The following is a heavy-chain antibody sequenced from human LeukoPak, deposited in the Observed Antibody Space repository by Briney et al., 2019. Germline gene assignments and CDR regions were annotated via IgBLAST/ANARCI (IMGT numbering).Heavy chain of an antibody. V-gene: IGHV3-23*01. CDR2: ISGSGSGT. CDR1: GFTFRNYA. J-gene: IGHJ4*02. Sequence: GGSLRLSCAASGFTFRNYAMYWVRQAPGKGLEWVSLISGSGSGTSSADSVKGRFTISRDNSKNTLYLQMNSLRAEDTAVYYCARSNPYFDYWGQGTLVTVSS. CDR3: ARSNPYFDY.